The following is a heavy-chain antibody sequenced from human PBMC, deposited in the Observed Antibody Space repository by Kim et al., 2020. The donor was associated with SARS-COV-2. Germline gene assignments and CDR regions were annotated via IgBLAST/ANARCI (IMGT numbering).Heavy chain of an antibody. V-gene: IGHV1-2*06. Sequence: ASVKVSCKASGYTFTGYYMHWVRQAPGQGLEWMGRINPNSGGTNYAQKFQGRVTMTRDTSISTAYMELSRLRSDDTAVYYCARDPFTYNWNYHGLDYWGQGTLVTVSS. CDR3: ARDPFTYNWNYHGLDY. CDR2: INPNSGGT. J-gene: IGHJ4*02. CDR1: GYTFTGYY. D-gene: IGHD1-7*01.